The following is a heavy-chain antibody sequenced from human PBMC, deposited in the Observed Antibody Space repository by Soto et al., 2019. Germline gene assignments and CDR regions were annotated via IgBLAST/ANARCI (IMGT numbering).Heavy chain of an antibody. CDR1: GFTFSSYA. V-gene: IGHV3-23*01. D-gene: IGHD1-26*01. Sequence: GGSLRLSCAASGFTFSSYAMTWVRQAPGKRLEWVSGISGSGGTTSYTDSVKGRFTISRDNSKKTLFLEMKSLGVEDTAVYFCARDVWETTSRYYGLDLWGLGTTVTVSS. J-gene: IGHJ6*02. CDR2: ISGSGGTT. CDR3: ARDVWETTSRYYGLDL.